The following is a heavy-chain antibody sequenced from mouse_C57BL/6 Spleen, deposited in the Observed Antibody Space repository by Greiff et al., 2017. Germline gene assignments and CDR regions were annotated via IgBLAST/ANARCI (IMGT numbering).Heavy chain of an antibody. CDR2: IDPSDSYT. CDR3: ARSPYGNYGAMDY. D-gene: IGHD2-10*02. Sequence: QVQLQQPGAELVIPGASVKLSCKASGYTFTSYWMHWVKQRPGQGLAWIGEIDPSDSYTNYNQKFKGKSTLTVAKSSSTAYMQLSSLTSEDSAFYYCARSPYGNYGAMDYWGQGTSVTVSS. J-gene: IGHJ4*01. CDR1: GYTFTSYW. V-gene: IGHV1-69*01.